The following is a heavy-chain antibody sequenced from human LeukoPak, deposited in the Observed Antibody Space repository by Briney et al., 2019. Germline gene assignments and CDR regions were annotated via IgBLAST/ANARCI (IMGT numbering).Heavy chain of an antibody. V-gene: IGHV1-18*01. J-gene: IGHJ4*02. CDR2: ISTYIGNT. D-gene: IGHD4/OR15-4a*01. CDR3: ARVVWWPGRQPLFDY. CDR1: GYTFNSHG. Sequence: ASVKVSCKASGYTFNSHGISWVRQAPGQGLEWMGWISTYIGNTNYAQKLQGRVTMTTDTSTSTAYMELRSLRSDDTAVYYCARVVWWPGRQPLFDYWGQGALVTVSS.